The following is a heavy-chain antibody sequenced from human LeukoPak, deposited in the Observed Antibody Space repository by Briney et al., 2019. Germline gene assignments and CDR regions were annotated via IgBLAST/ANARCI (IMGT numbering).Heavy chain of an antibody. CDR3: ARARSSGYSYVYYYYMDV. CDR1: GGSISSYY. Sequence: PSETLSLTCTVSGGSISSYYWSWIRQPPGKGLEWIGYIYYSGSTNYNPSLKSRVTISVDTSKNQFSLKLSSVTAADTAVYYCARARSSGYSYVYYYYMDVRGKGTTVTVSS. D-gene: IGHD3-22*01. J-gene: IGHJ6*03. V-gene: IGHV4-59*01. CDR2: IYYSGST.